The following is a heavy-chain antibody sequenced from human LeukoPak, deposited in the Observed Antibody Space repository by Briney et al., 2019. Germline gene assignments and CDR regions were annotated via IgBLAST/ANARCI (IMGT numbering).Heavy chain of an antibody. D-gene: IGHD2-2*01. V-gene: IGHV1-46*01. J-gene: IGHJ6*03. CDR3: ARGFVGYQLLSYYYMDV. CDR1: GYTFTSYY. Sequence: ASVKVSCKASGYTFTSYYMHWVRQAPGQGLEWMGIINPSGGSTSYAQKFQGRVTMTRDMSTSTVYMELSSLRSEDTAVYYCARGFVGYQLLSYYYMDVWGKGTTVTVSS. CDR2: INPSGGST.